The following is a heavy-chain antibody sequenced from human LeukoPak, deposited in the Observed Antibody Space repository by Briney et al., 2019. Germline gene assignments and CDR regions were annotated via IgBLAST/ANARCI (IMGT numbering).Heavy chain of an antibody. CDR2: INPRSGST. V-gene: IGHV1-46*01. J-gene: IGHJ4*02. CDR1: GYTFINYF. D-gene: IGHD5-24*01. Sequence: ASVTVSCKASGYTFINYFIHWVRQAPGQGLEWMGVINPRSGSTTYAQNFQGTVTMTRDTSTSTVYVELSSLRSEDTAVYYCAREGDAYKDFDYWGQGTLVTVSS. CDR3: AREGDAYKDFDY.